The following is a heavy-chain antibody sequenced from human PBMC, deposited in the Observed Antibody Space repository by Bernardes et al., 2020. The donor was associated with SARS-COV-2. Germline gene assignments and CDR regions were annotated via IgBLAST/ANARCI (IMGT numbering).Heavy chain of an antibody. CDR3: ARETGAAGAPYWYFDL. CDR1: GFTVSSNY. CDR2: IYSGGST. J-gene: IGHJ2*01. D-gene: IGHD6-19*01. Sequence: GGSLRLSCAASGFTVSSNYMSWVRQAPGKGLEWVSVIYSGGSTYYADSVKGRFIISRDNSKNTLYLQMNSLRAEDTAVYYCARETGAAGAPYWYFDLWGRGTLVTVSS. V-gene: IGHV3-66*01.